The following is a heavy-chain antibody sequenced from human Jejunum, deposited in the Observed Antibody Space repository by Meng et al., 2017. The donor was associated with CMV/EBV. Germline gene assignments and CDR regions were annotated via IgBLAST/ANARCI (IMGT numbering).Heavy chain of an antibody. CDR2: ISGPGKAI. Sequence: CGVSGVGLKSDEMNWVRQVPGKGLEWVSYISGPGKAICYADSVRGRFTISRDNAKNSLHLQMSDLRVEDTAVYFCARLQWAAFDFLGQGTRVTVSS. V-gene: IGHV3-48*03. D-gene: IGHD1-26*01. J-gene: IGHJ4*02. CDR3: ARLQWAAFDF. CDR1: GVGLKSDE.